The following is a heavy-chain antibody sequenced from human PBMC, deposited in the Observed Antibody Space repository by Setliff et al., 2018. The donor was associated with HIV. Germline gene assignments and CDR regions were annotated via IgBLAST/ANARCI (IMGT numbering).Heavy chain of an antibody. CDR3: ARVPYRSAWFSGGHDAFDI. D-gene: IGHD6-19*01. Sequence: ASVKVSCKTSGYTFNKYDITWVRQAPGQGLEWMGWISAYNGDTKYAQKFQGRIIMTTDTATNTAYMELRSLRSDDTAVYFCARVPYRSAWFSGGHDAFDIWGQGTMVTVSS. V-gene: IGHV1-18*01. CDR2: ISAYNGDT. J-gene: IGHJ3*02. CDR1: GYTFNKYD.